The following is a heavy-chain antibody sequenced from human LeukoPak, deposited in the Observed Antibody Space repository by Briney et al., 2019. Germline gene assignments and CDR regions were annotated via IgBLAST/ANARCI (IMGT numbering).Heavy chain of an antibody. Sequence: GRSLRLSCAASGFTFSSYGMHWVRQAPGKGLEWVAVISYDGSNKYYADSVKGRFTISRDNSKNTLYLQMNSLRAEDTAVYYCAKDGVPGYCSGGSCYIDYWGQGTLVTVPS. CDR3: AKDGVPGYCSGGSCYIDY. CDR1: GFTFSSYG. CDR2: ISYDGSNK. D-gene: IGHD2-15*01. V-gene: IGHV3-30*18. J-gene: IGHJ4*02.